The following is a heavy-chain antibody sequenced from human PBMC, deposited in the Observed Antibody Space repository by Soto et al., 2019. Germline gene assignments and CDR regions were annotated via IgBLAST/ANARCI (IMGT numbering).Heavy chain of an antibody. V-gene: IGHV3-30-3*01. CDR3: ARDDEGGSDCDLGY. J-gene: IGHJ4*02. CDR1: GFTFSSHA. Sequence: QVQLVESGGGVVQPGRSLRLSCAVSGFTFSSHAKHWVRQAPGKGLEWVTLISSDGSNKYYADSVKGRFTTSRDNSKNTMYRQMNSLRVEDTAVYYCARDDEGGSDCDLGYWGQGALVTVSS. CDR2: ISSDGSNK. D-gene: IGHD1-26*01.